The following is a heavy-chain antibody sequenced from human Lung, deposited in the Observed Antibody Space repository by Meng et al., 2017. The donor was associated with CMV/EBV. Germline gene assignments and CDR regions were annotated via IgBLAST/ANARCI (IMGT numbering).Heavy chain of an antibody. CDR3: ARERGAGSTQRGWFDP. CDR2: INHSGST. D-gene: IGHD3-10*01. V-gene: IGHV4-34*01. J-gene: IGHJ5*02. CDR1: GGSFSGYY. Sequence: QVQLQQWGAGLLKPSXXXXXXCXVYGGSFSGYYWSWIRQPPGKGLEWIGEINHSGSTNYNPSLKSRVTISVDTSKNQFSLKLSSVTAADTAVYYCARERGAGSTQRGWFDPWGQGTLVTVSS.